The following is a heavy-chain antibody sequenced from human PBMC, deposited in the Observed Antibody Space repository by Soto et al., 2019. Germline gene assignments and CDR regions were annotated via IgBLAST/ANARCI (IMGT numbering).Heavy chain of an antibody. V-gene: IGHV1-18*01. Sequence: ASVKVSCKASGYTFTSYGISWVRQAPGQGLEWMGWISAYNGNTNYAQKLQGRVTMTTDTSTSTAYMELRSLRADDTAVYYCASDRGDLAARRRFDPWGQGTLVTVSS. CDR3: ASDRGDLAARRRFDP. CDR2: ISAYNGNT. CDR1: GYTFTSYG. J-gene: IGHJ5*02. D-gene: IGHD6-6*01.